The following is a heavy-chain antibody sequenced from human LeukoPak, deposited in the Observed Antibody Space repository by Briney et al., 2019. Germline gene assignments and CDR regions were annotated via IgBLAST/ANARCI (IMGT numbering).Heavy chain of an antibody. Sequence: SETLSLTCTVSGGSISSYYWSWIRQPPGKGLEWIGSIYYSGSTYYTPSLKSRAFISVDTSQNHFSLSLRSVTAADTAVYYCTRVYNPDYYYYMDVWGKGTTVTVSS. D-gene: IGHD1-14*01. V-gene: IGHV4-59*12. J-gene: IGHJ6*03. CDR1: GGSISSYY. CDR2: IYYSGST. CDR3: TRVYNPDYYYYMDV.